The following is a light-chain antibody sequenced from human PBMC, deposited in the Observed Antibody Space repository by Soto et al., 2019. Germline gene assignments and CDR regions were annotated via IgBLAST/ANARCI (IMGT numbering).Light chain of an antibody. CDR3: TSWTTSTTMK. V-gene: IGLV2-14*03. J-gene: IGLJ2*01. CDR2: DVN. Sequence: QSVLTQPASVSGSPGQSITISCTGTSSDIGAYNFVSWYQQHPGKAPKLMLYDVNIRPSGVSNRFYGSKSGNTASLTISGLQAEDEADYYCTSWTTSTTMKFGGGTKLTVL. CDR1: SSDIGAYNF.